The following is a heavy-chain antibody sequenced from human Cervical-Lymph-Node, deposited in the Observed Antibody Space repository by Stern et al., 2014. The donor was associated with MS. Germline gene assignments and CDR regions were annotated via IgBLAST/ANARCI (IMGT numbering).Heavy chain of an antibody. J-gene: IGHJ5*02. CDR3: AHRIANVVRGVNFFDP. CDR1: GFSLSTSGVA. D-gene: IGHD3-10*01. CDR2: LYWDDDK. Sequence: QVTLKESGPTLVKPTQTLTLTCTFSGFSLSTSGVAVGWIRQPPGKALEWLALLYWDDDKRYSPSLSSRLTITKDASKNQVVLTMTNMDPLDTATYYCAHRIANVVRGVNFFDPWGQGTLVTVSS. V-gene: IGHV2-5*02.